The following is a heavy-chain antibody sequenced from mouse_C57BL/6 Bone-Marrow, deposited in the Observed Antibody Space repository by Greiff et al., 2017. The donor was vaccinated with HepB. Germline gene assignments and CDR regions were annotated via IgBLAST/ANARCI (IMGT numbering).Heavy chain of an antibody. CDR1: GFTFSSYA. Sequence: EVQLVESGEGLVKPGGSLKLSCAASGFTFSSYAMSWVRQTPEKRLEWVAYISSGGDYIYYADTVKGRFTISRDNARNTLYLQMSSLKSEDTAMYNCTRDGRQLRLTFFAYWGQGTLVTVSA. V-gene: IGHV5-9-1*02. J-gene: IGHJ3*01. D-gene: IGHD3-2*02. CDR2: ISSGGDYI. CDR3: TRDGRQLRLTFFAY.